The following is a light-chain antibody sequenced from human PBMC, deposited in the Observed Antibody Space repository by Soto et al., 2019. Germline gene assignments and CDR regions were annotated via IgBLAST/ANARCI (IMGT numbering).Light chain of an antibody. Sequence: DIQLTQSPSFQSASVGDRVTITCRASQGISSYLAWYQQKPGKAPKLLIYAASTLQSGVPSRFSGSGSGTEFTLTISSLQPDDFATYYCQQYNTYSPMWTFGQGTKVDIK. CDR2: AAS. CDR3: QQYNTYSPMWT. V-gene: IGKV1-9*01. CDR1: QGISSY. J-gene: IGKJ1*01.